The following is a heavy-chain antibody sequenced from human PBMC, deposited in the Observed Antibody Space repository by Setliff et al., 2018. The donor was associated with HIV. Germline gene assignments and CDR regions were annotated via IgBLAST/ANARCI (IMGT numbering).Heavy chain of an antibody. CDR3: AREYGDTPYYYYYSGMDV. Sequence: PSETLSLTCTVSGGSISSGGYYWSWIRQHPGKGLEWIGYIYYSGSTYYNPSLKSRVTITVDTSKNQFSLKLSSVTAADTAVYYCAREYGDTPYYYYYSGMDVWGQGTTVTVSS. CDR2: IYYSGST. D-gene: IGHD4-17*01. CDR1: GGSISSGGYY. V-gene: IGHV4-31*03. J-gene: IGHJ6*02.